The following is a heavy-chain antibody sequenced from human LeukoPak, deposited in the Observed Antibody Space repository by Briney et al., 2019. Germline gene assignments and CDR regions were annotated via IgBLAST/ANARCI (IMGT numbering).Heavy chain of an antibody. CDR3: AKAGPYYSDS. CDR1: GFTFNNYG. Sequence: GGSLRLSCAASGFTFNNYGMRWVRQAPGMGLEWVSTISASGDATYYADSVKGRFTISRDNSKNTLFPQMNSLTAEDTAVYYCAKAGPYYSDSWGQGTLVTVSS. J-gene: IGHJ4*02. V-gene: IGHV3-23*01. CDR2: ISASGDAT.